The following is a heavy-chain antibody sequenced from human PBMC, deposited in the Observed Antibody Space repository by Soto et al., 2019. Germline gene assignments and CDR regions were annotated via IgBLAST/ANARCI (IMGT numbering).Heavy chain of an antibody. Sequence: ASVKVSCKPSGYDVSNYNIHCVQQAPGQGRKWMGEVDPSRGSGCYTETFQGRVAMSRDAPTWTVYMVLTSLTPEDTAIYYCARIASRSKTFFDYCRHGCLVAVSS. V-gene: IGHV1-46*01. CDR3: ARIASRSKTFFDY. CDR1: GYDVSNYN. D-gene: IGHD2-21*01. CDR2: VDPSRGSG. J-gene: IGHJ4*01.